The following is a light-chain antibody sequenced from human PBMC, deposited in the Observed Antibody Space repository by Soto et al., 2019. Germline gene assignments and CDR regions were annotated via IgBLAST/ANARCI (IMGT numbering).Light chain of an antibody. V-gene: IGKV1-9*01. CDR3: QQYQKWPIT. J-gene: IGKJ5*01. Sequence: IQLTQSPSSLSASVGDRVTITCRASQDIAIYLAWYQQKPGEAPKLLIYAASTLYGGVPSRFSGSGSGTEFALTINSLQSEDFAVYYCQQYQKWPITFGQGTRLEIK. CDR2: AAS. CDR1: QDIAIY.